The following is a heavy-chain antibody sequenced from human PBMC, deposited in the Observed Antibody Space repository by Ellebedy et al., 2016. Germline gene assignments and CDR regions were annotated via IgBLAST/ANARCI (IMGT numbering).Heavy chain of an antibody. CDR3: RPGHYSDY. CDR2: ISGAGYTT. V-gene: IGHV3-23*01. D-gene: IGHD1-14*01. CDR1: GFSFSNYF. J-gene: IGHJ4*02. Sequence: GGSLRLXXAPSGFSFSNYFMTWIRRAPGKGLEWVATISGAGYTTFFADSVKGRFTISRDSSKNTVFLQMNSLRVDDTAVYYCRPGHYSDYWGQGALVTVSS.